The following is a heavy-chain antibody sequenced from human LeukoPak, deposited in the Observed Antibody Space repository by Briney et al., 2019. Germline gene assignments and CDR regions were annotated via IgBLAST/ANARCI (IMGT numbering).Heavy chain of an antibody. CDR1: GFSFRSYW. CDR2: IKYDGSEK. Sequence: PGGSLRLSCVASGFSFRSYWMNWVRQAPGKGLEWVASIKYDGSEKYYVDSVEGRFTISRDNARNTLSLHMISLRAEDTAVYFCVRDGDAYNFDFWGQGVLVTVSS. J-gene: IGHJ4*02. CDR3: VRDGDAYNFDF. V-gene: IGHV3-7*01. D-gene: IGHD5-24*01.